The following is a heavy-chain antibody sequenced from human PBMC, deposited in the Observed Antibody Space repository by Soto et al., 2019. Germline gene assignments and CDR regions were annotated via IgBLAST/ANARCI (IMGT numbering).Heavy chain of an antibody. CDR3: ARGGYYDFWSGHYYYYMDV. CDR1: GYTFTSYA. V-gene: IGHV1-8*01. CDR2: MNPNSGNT. J-gene: IGHJ6*03. D-gene: IGHD3-3*01. Sequence: QVQLVQSGADVKKPGASVKVSCKASGYTFTSYAINWVRQATGQGLEWMGWMNPNSGNTGYAQKFQGRVTMTRNTSISTAYMELSSLRSEDTAVYYCARGGYYDFWSGHYYYYMDVWGKGTTVTVSS.